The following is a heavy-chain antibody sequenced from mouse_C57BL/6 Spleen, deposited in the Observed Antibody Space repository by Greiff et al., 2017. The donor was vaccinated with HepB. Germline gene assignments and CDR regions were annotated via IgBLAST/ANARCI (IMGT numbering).Heavy chain of an antibody. V-gene: IGHV2-9-1*01. J-gene: IGHJ1*03. CDR1: GFSLTSYA. CDR2: IWTGGGT. D-gene: IGHD1-1*01. Sequence: VQLQQSGPGLVAPSQSLSITCTVSGFSLTSYAISWVRQPPGKGLEWLGVIWTGGGTNYNSALKSRLSISKDNSKSQVFLKMNSLQTDDTARYYCARNYLFYYGSSAYWYFDVWGTGTTVTVSS. CDR3: ARNYLFYYGSSAYWYFDV.